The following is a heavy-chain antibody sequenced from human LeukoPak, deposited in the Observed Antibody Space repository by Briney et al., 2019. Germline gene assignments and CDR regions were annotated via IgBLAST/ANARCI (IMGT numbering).Heavy chain of an antibody. Sequence: GGSLRLSCAASGXTFSDNFMDWVRQAPGKGLEWVGRSRDRANSYITEYATSVEGRFTISRDDSRKSLYLQMNSLKTEDTAVYYCANFFGNNFGFWGQGTLVTVSS. V-gene: IGHV3-72*01. CDR2: SRDRANSYIT. CDR3: ANFFGNNFGF. J-gene: IGHJ4*02. CDR1: GXTFSDNF. D-gene: IGHD5-24*01.